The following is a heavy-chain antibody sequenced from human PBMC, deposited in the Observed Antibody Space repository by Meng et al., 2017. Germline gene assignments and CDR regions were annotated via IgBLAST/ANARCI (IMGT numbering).Heavy chain of an antibody. D-gene: IGHD1-1*01. J-gene: IGHJ4*02. CDR2: ISGDGSIT. CDR1: GFTFNNYW. V-gene: IGHV3-74*01. CDR3: LDEAPRSDY. Sequence: VHVVESGGGLVQSGGSLRLSCAASGFTFNNYWMHWVRQVPGKGLVWVSRISGDGSITNYADSVKGRFTISRDNAKNTLYLQMNSLRPEDTAVYYCLDEAPRSDYWGQGSLVTVSS.